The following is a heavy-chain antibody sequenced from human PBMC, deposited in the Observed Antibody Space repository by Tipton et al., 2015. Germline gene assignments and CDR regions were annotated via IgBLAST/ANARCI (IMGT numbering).Heavy chain of an antibody. J-gene: IGHJ6*02. V-gene: IGHV4-59*01. CDR1: GGSISGYA. CDR2: IYYSGTT. Sequence: TLSLTCTVSGGSISGYAWSWIRQPPGKGLEWIGYIYYSGTTNYNPSLKSRVTISVDTSENQFSLRLSSVTAADTAVYYCVRDAVVTHYYYYGMDVWGQGTTVTVSS. CDR3: VRDAVVTHYYYYGMDV. D-gene: IGHD4-23*01.